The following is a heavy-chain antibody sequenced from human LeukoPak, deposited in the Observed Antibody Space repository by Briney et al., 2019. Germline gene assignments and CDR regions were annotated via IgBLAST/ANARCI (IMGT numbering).Heavy chain of an antibody. D-gene: IGHD6-19*01. CDR2: IYYSGST. J-gene: IGHJ4*02. CDR3: TRGLNPYLRDSTGWYYFDY. Sequence: SETLSLTCTVSGGSISSGGYYWSWIRQHPEKGLEWIGYIYYSGSTYYNPSLKSRVTISVDTSKNQFSLQLNSVTPEDTAVYYCTRGLNPYLRDSTGWYYFDYWGQGTLVTVSS. V-gene: IGHV4-31*03. CDR1: GGSISSGGYY.